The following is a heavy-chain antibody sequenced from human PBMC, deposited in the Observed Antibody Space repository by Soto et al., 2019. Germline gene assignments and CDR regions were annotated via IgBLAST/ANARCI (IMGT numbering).Heavy chain of an antibody. CDR1: GGTFSSYA. Sequence: QVQLLQSGAEVKKPGSSVKVSCKASGGTFSSYAISWVRQAPGQGLEWMGGIIPIFCTANYAQKFQGRVTITADETTSTAYMELSSLRSEDTAVYYCARAHSCGWDHAEFFQHWGQGTLVTVSS. V-gene: IGHV1-69*01. CDR2: IIPIFCTA. D-gene: IGHD6-19*01. J-gene: IGHJ1*01. CDR3: ARAHSCGWDHAEFFQH.